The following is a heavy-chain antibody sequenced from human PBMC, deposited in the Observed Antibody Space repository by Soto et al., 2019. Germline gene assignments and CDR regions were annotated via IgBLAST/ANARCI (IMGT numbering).Heavy chain of an antibody. D-gene: IGHD5-18*01. Sequence: QVQLVESGGGVVQPGRSLRLSCAASGFTFSNYGMQWVRQAPGEGLEWVAAISDDGSRQYYADSVKGRFTISRDNSRDTLYRQMNNLRTEDTAVYYCARGGGYTYGYSWWHFDLWGRGTLVAVSS. CDR2: ISDDGSRQ. CDR1: GFTFSNYG. J-gene: IGHJ2*01. V-gene: IGHV3-30*03. CDR3: ARGGGYTYGYSWWHFDL.